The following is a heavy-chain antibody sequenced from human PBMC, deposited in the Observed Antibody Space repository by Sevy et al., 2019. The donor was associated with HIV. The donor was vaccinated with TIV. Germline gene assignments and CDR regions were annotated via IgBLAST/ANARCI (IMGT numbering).Heavy chain of an antibody. CDR3: AKDFSREQLVLGYDY. CDR1: GLTFSSYG. CDR2: ISYDGSNK. Sequence: GGSLRLSCAASGLTFSSYGMHWVRQAPGKGLEWVAVISYDGSNKYYADSVKGRFTISRDNSKNTLYLQMNSLRAEDTAVYYCAKDFSREQLVLGYDYWGQGTLVTVSS. V-gene: IGHV3-30*18. D-gene: IGHD6-6*01. J-gene: IGHJ4*02.